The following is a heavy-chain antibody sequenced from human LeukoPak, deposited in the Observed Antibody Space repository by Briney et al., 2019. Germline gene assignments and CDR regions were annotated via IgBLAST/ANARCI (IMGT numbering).Heavy chain of an antibody. CDR3: ARDRWSDY. V-gene: IGHV4-34*01. CDR1: GGSSSGYY. J-gene: IGHJ4*02. D-gene: IGHD4-23*01. Sequence: PSETLSLTCAVYGGSSSGYYWSWIRQPPGKGLEWIGEINHSGSTNYNPSLKSRVTISVDTSKNQFSLKLSSVTAADTAVYYCARDRWSDYWGQGTLVTVSS. CDR2: INHSGST.